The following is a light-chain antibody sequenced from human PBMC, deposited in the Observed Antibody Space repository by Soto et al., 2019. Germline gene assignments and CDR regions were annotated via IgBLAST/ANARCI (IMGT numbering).Light chain of an antibody. Sequence: QSVLTQPPSVSGAPGQRVTISCTGSSSNIGSGYNVHWYQQLPGTAPKLLIYGNNNRPSGVPDRFSGSKSGTSASLAITGLQGADEADYYCQSYDTGLVVFGGGTKLTVL. CDR2: GNN. CDR1: SSNIGSGYN. J-gene: IGLJ2*01. V-gene: IGLV1-40*01. CDR3: QSYDTGLVV.